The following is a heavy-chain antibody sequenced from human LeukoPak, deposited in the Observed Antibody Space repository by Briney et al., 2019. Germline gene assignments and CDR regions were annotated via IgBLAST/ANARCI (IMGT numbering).Heavy chain of an antibody. D-gene: IGHD5-12*01. V-gene: IGHV3-30*04. Sequence: GGSLRLSCAASGFIFSSYAMHWVRQAPGKGLEWVAIISCDGSNKYYADSVKGRFTISRDESKNTVYLQMNSLRPEDTVVYYCARSSWEDIVATITFEYWDQGILVTVSS. CDR2: ISCDGSNK. J-gene: IGHJ4*02. CDR1: GFIFSSYA. CDR3: ARSSWEDIVATITFEY.